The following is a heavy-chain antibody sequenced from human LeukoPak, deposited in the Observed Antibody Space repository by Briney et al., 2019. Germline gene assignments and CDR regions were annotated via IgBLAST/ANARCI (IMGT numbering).Heavy chain of an antibody. CDR3: TTTPVGATIDYYYYMDV. CDR1: GFTFSNAW. Sequence: TGGSLRLSCAASGFTFSNAWMSWVRQAPGKGLEWVGRIKSKTDGGTTDYAAPVKGRFTISRDDSKNTLYLQMNSLKTEDTAVYYCTTTPVGATIDYYYYMDVWGKGTTVTVSS. J-gene: IGHJ6*03. V-gene: IGHV3-15*01. CDR2: IKSKTDGGTT. D-gene: IGHD1-26*01.